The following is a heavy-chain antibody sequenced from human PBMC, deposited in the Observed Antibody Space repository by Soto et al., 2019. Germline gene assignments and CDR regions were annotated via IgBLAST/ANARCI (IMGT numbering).Heavy chain of an antibody. J-gene: IGHJ4*02. Sequence: QVQLQESDPGLVKPPGTLSLTCAVSGGSISSSIWWSWVRLPPGKGLEWIGEIYHSGTTNYNPSLKSRVTISVDKSKNQCSLKMSSLTAADTAVYYCARRGDGSGSLDYWGQGTPVTVFS. CDR2: IYHSGTT. CDR1: GGSISSSIW. V-gene: IGHV4-4*03. CDR3: ARRGDGSGSLDY. D-gene: IGHD3-10*01.